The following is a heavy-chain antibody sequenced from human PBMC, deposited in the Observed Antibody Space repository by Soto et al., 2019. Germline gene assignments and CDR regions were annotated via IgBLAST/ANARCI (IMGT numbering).Heavy chain of an antibody. J-gene: IGHJ4*02. CDR1: GFTFSSYS. D-gene: IGHD2-15*01. CDR3: ARDRLRAGYFDY. Sequence: GGSLRLSCAASGFTFSSYSMNWVRQAPGKGLEWVSSISSSSSYIYYADSVKGRFTISRDNAKNSLYLQMNSLRAEDTAVYYCARDRLRAGYFDYWGQGTLVTVSS. V-gene: IGHV3-21*01. CDR2: ISSSSSYI.